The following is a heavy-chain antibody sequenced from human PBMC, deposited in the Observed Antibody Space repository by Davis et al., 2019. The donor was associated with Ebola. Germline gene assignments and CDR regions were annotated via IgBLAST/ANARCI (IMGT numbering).Heavy chain of an antibody. CDR1: GFTFSSYA. V-gene: IGHV3-23*01. Sequence: GESLKISCAASGFTFSSYAMSWVRQAPGKGLEWVSAISGSGGSTYYADSVKGRFTISRDNAKNSLYLQMNSLRAEDTAVYYCARQMATTKGDLWGRGTLVTVSS. CDR3: ARQMATTKGDL. J-gene: IGHJ2*01. D-gene: IGHD5-24*01. CDR2: ISGSGGST.